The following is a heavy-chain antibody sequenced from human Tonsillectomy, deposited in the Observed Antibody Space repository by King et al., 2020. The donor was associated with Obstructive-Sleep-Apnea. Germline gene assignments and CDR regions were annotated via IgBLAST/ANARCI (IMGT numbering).Heavy chain of an antibody. Sequence: QLQESGPGLVKPSETLSLTCTVSGGSISRYYWSWIRQPPGKGLEWIGYIYYSGSTNYNPSLKSRVTLSVDTSKNQFSLELSSVTAAATAIYYCARHYTYYHGMDVWGQGTTVTVSS. CDR1: GGSISRYY. D-gene: IGHD3-16*01. CDR2: IYYSGST. CDR3: ARHYTYYHGMDV. V-gene: IGHV4-59*08. J-gene: IGHJ6*02.